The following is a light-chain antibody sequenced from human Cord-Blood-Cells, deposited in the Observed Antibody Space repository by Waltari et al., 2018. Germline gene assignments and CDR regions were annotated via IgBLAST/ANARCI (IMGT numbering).Light chain of an antibody. J-gene: IGLJ2*01. Sequence: SYELTQPPSVSVSPGQTASITCSGDNLGDKYACWYQQKPGQSHVLVIYQGSKRPSGIPERFSGSNSGNTATLTISGTQAMDEADYYCQAWDSSTVVFGGGTKLTVL. CDR3: QAWDSSTVV. V-gene: IGLV3-1*01. CDR1: NLGDKY. CDR2: QGS.